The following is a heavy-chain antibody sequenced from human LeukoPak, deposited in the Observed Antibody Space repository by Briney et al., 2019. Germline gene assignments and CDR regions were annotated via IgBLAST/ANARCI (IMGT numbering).Heavy chain of an antibody. Sequence: PSETLSLTCTVSGGSISSYYWSWIRQPAGKGLEWIGRIYTSGSTNYNPSLKSRVTMSVDTSKNQFSLKLSSVTAADTAVYYCARHAWVPPLDPYYYGMDVWGQGTTVTVSS. V-gene: IGHV4-4*07. CDR3: ARHAWVPPLDPYYYGMDV. D-gene: IGHD3-10*01. J-gene: IGHJ6*02. CDR2: IYTSGST. CDR1: GGSISSYY.